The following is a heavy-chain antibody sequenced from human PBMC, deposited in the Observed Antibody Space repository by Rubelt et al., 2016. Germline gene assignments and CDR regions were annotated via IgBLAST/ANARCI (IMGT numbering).Heavy chain of an antibody. Sequence: GPGLVKPSETLSLTCTVSGGSISSYYWSWIRQPPGKGLEWIGYIYYSGSTNYNPSLTSRVTISVDTSKNQFSLKLRSLTAADTAVFYCARGILYCTDGVCYNHFDYWGQGTLVTVSS. J-gene: IGHJ4*02. V-gene: IGHV4-59*12. D-gene: IGHD2-8*01. CDR1: GGSISSYY. CDR2: IYYSGST. CDR3: ARGILYCTDGVCYNHFDY.